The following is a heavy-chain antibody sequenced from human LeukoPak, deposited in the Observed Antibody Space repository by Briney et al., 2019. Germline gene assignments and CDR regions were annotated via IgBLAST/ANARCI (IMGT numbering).Heavy chain of an antibody. CDR3: ARVRLDSGTYSLYY. Sequence: GGSLRLSCAASGFTFSSYSMNWVRQAPGKGLEWVSYISGRSSTIHYADSVKGRFTISRDNAENSLYLQMNSLRAEDTAVYYCARVRLDSGTYSLYYWGQGTLVTVSS. CDR2: ISGRSSTI. V-gene: IGHV3-48*01. J-gene: IGHJ4*02. CDR1: GFTFSSYS. D-gene: IGHD3-10*01.